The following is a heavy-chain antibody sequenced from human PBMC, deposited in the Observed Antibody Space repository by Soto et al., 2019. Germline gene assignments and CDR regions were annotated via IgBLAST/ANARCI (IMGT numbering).Heavy chain of an antibody. CDR3: VGEILSGGADV. J-gene: IGHJ6*02. V-gene: IGHV3-9*01. CDR1: GFTVRGSA. CDR2: IYGSGAV. D-gene: IGHD3-10*01. Sequence: EVPLVESGGGLVQPGRSLRLSCAASGFTVRGSAMHWVRQVKGGGLEWVAGIYGSGAVGYVGAVRGRFTISRDVAKNSLHLQMNSLKIEDTALYYCVGEILSGGADVWGQGTTVTVSS.